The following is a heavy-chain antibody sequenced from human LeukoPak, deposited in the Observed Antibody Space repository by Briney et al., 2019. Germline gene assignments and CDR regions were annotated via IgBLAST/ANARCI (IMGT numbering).Heavy chain of an antibody. CDR2: ISYDGSNK. CDR3: AKEGGVTAIDY. V-gene: IGHV3-30*18. CDR1: GFTFSSYG. D-gene: IGHD2-21*02. J-gene: IGHJ4*02. Sequence: PGRSLRLSCAASGFTFSSYGMHWVRQAPGKGLEWVAVISYDGSNKYYADSVKGRFTISRDNSKNTLYLQMNSLRAEDTAVYYLAKEGGVTAIDYWGQGTLVTVSS.